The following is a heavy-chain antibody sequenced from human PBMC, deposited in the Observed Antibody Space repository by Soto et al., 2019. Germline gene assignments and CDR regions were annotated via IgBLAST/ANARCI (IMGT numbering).Heavy chain of an antibody. Sequence: PGGSLRLSCAASGFTFSSYSMNWVRQAPGKGLEWVSYISSSSSTIYYADSVKGRFTISRDNAKNSLYLQMNSLRAEDTAVYYCEREFYGDYGLYAFDIWGQGTMVTVSS. CDR3: EREFYGDYGLYAFDI. V-gene: IGHV3-48*01. CDR2: ISSSSSTI. D-gene: IGHD4-17*01. CDR1: GFTFSSYS. J-gene: IGHJ3*02.